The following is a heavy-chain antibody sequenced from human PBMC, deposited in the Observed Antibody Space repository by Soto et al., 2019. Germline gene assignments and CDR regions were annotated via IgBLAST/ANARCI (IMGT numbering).Heavy chain of an antibody. CDR1: GFTFSSYA. V-gene: IGHV3-23*01. D-gene: IGHD4-17*01. J-gene: IGHJ4*02. CDR2: ITSDGRT. CDR3: AKDYSTVTTDPLSVVLFDY. Sequence: VALRLSCAASGFTFSSYAMGWVRQAPWKGLEWVSIITSDGRTYYADSVKGRFTISRDNSKNTVYLQMNSLRAEDTAVYYCAKDYSTVTTDPLSVVLFDYWGQGALVTVSS.